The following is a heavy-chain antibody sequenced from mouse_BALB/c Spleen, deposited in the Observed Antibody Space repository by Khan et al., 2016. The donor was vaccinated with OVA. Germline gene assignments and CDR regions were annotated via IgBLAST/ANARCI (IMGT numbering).Heavy chain of an antibody. Sequence: VQLKQSGPDLVKPGASVKISCKASGYSFTLYYMSWVKQSHGKSLEWIGRVNPNTGGTDHNQEFKGKAILTVDKSSNTAYMERRSLTSEDSAVYYCARGYDFFAHWGQGTLVTVSA. CDR2: VNPNTGGT. CDR1: GYSFTLYY. D-gene: IGHD2-14*01. J-gene: IGHJ3*01. CDR3: ARGYDFFAH. V-gene: IGHV1-26*01.